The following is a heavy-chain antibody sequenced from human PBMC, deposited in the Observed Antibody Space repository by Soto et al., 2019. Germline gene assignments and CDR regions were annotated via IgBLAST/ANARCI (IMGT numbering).Heavy chain of an antibody. V-gene: IGHV1-69*01. CDR2: IISMFGAA. Sequence: QVQLVQCGAEVRKPGSSVKVSCKASGGTFSSYAISWVRQVPGQGLEWMGEIISMFGAAMYAQKFQGRVTITADESASTAYMELSSLRSEDTATYYCARGGKERFRGSGMDVWGQGTTVTVS. D-gene: IGHD1-1*01. J-gene: IGHJ6*02. CDR1: GGTFSSYA. CDR3: ARGGKERFRGSGMDV.